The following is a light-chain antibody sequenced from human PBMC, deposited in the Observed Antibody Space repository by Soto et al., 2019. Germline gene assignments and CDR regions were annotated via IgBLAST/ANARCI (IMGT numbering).Light chain of an antibody. Sequence: QSVLTQPASMSGSPGQSITISCTGTSSDVGGYNYVSWYQQHPGKAPKLMIYDVSDWPSGVSNRFSGSKSGNTASLTISGLQAEDEADYYCSSYTSSSSIFGGGTKLTVL. V-gene: IGLV2-14*01. J-gene: IGLJ2*01. CDR2: DVS. CDR1: SSDVGGYNY. CDR3: SSYTSSSSI.